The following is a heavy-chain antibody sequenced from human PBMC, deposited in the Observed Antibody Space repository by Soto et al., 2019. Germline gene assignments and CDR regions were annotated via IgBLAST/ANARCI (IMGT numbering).Heavy chain of an antibody. V-gene: IGHV4-30-2*01. D-gene: IGHD2-2*01. CDR2: IYHSGST. J-gene: IGHJ5*02. Sequence: PSETLSLTCAVSGGSISSGGYSWSWIRQPPGKGLEWIGYIYHSGSTYYNPSLKRRVTISVDRSKNQFSLKLSSVTAADTAVYYCARREIVVVPAATASWFDPWGQGTLVTVSS. CDR3: ARREIVVVPAATASWFDP. CDR1: GGSISSGGYS.